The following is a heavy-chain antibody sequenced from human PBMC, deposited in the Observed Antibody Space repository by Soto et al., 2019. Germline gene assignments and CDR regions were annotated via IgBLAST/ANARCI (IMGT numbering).Heavy chain of an antibody. Sequence: QVQLVESGGGVVQPGRSLRLSCAASGFTFSKFGMHWLRRAPGRGLEWVAGISNDGSDEYYVDSVKGRFNISRDNSKITLSLQMNSLRFEHTAVYFCAKDRRKWGDSPFEKWGQGTVVTVSS. D-gene: IGHD2-21*02. J-gene: IGHJ4*02. CDR1: GFTFSKFG. CDR3: AKDRRKWGDSPFEK. CDR2: ISNDGSDE. V-gene: IGHV3-30*18.